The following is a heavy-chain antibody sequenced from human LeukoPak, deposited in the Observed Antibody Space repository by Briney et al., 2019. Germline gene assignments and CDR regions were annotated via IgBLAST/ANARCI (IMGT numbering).Heavy chain of an antibody. V-gene: IGHV3-7*01. D-gene: IGHD2-2*01. CDR1: GFTFSSYW. CDR2: IKQGGSEK. Sequence: RGGSLRLSGAASGFTFSSYWMSWVRQAPRKGLDWLANIKQGGSEKYYVDSVKGRFTMSRDNAKNSLYLQMNSLRAEDTAVYYCARGYCTSTSCYFDYWGQGTLVTVSS. J-gene: IGHJ4*02. CDR3: ARGYCTSTSCYFDY.